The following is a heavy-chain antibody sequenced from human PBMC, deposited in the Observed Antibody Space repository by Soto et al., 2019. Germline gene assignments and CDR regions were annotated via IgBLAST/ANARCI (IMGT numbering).Heavy chain of an antibody. D-gene: IGHD6-13*01. CDR3: AKVGEQQLGAMDV. CDR1: GFTFRDYS. Sequence: GGSLRLSCAASGFTFRDYSMNWVHQAPGKGLEWVSAISGSGGSTYYADSVKGRFTISRDNSKNTLYLQMNSLRAEDTAVYYCAKVGEQQLGAMDVWGQGTTVTVSS. CDR2: ISGSGGST. V-gene: IGHV3-23*01. J-gene: IGHJ6*02.